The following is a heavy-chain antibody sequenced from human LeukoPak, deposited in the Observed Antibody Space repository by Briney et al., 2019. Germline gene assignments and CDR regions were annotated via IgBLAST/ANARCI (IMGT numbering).Heavy chain of an antibody. CDR2: MKGGGET. CDR3: AKANWVLNADAVW. CDR1: GFCFSNYA. D-gene: IGHD3-9*01. Sequence: GGSLGLSCAASGFCFSNYAMSWVRQAPARGPEWVSSMKGGGETFYADSVKGRFTLSRDDSRNTVYLQLNNLRVEDTAIYYCAKANWVLNADAVWWGQGTQVTVPS. J-gene: IGHJ4*02. V-gene: IGHV3-23*01.